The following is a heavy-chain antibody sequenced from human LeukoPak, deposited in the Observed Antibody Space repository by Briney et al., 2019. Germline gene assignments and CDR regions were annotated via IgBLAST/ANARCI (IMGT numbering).Heavy chain of an antibody. CDR3: ARDPYSGRDGLDV. V-gene: IGHV3-21*01. CDR2: IGSDSSYM. D-gene: IGHD1-26*01. Sequence: PGGSLRLSCVASGFTFSSYTMNWVRQAPGKGLEWVSSIGSDSSYMYYADSVKGRFTISRDNAKNSLCLQMNSLRAEDTAVYYCARDPYSGRDGLDVWGQGTTVTVSS. J-gene: IGHJ6*02. CDR1: GFTFSSYT.